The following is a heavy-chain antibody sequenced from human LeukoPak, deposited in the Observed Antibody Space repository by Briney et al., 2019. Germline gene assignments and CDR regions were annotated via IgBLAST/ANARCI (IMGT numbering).Heavy chain of an antibody. CDR3: ARDTPVNYDILTGYHSEGPNQVDP. CDR2: ISAYNGNT. Sequence: ASVKVTCKASGYTFTSYGISWVRQAPGQGLEWMGWISAYNGNTNYAQKLQGRVTMTTDTSTSTAHMELRSLRSDDTAVYYCARDTPVNYDILTGYHSEGPNQVDPWGQGTLVTVSS. D-gene: IGHD3-9*01. J-gene: IGHJ5*02. V-gene: IGHV1-18*01. CDR1: GYTFTSYG.